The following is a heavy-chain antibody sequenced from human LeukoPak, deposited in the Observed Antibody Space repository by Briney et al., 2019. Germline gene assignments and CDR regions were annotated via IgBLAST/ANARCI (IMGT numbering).Heavy chain of an antibody. CDR1: GFTFSSYG. J-gene: IGHJ4*02. Sequence: PGGSLRLSCAASGFTFSSYGMHWVRQAPGKGLEWVAFIRYDGSNKYYADSVKGRFTISRDNSKNTLYLQMNSLRAEDTAVYYCARDLRGDPYFFDYWGQGTLVTVSS. CDR3: ARDLRGDPYFFDY. CDR2: IRYDGSNK. V-gene: IGHV3-30*02. D-gene: IGHD3-3*01.